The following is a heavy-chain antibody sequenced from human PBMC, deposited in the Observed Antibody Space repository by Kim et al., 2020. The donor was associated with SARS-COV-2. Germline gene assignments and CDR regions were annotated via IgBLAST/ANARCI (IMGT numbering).Heavy chain of an antibody. CDR3: ATGPSVYCSGGSCYSSSAYYYYYGRDV. D-gene: IGHD2-15*01. CDR1: GYTLTELS. CDR2: FDPEDGET. J-gene: IGHJ6*02. V-gene: IGHV1-24*01. Sequence: ASVKVSCKVSGYTLTELSMHWVRQAPGKGLEWMGGFDPEDGETIYAQKFQGRVTMTEDTSTDTAYMELSSLRSEDTAVYYCATGPSVYCSGGSCYSSSAYYYYYGRDVGGQGTTVTVSS.